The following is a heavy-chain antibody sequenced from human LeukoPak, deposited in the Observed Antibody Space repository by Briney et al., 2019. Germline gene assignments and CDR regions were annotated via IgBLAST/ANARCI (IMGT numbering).Heavy chain of an antibody. D-gene: IGHD3-3*01. Sequence: SETLSLTCTVSGGSISSYYWSWIRQPAGKGLEWIGRIYTSGSTNYNPSLKSRVTMSVDTSKNQFSLKLSSVTAADTAVYYCAREITLYFWSGYLDYWGQGTLVTVFS. CDR1: GGSISSYY. CDR3: AREITLYFWSGYLDY. CDR2: IYTSGST. V-gene: IGHV4-4*07. J-gene: IGHJ4*02.